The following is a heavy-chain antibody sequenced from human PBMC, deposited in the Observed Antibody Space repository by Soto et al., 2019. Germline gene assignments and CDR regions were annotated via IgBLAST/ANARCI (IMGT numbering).Heavy chain of an antibody. J-gene: IGHJ4*02. Sequence: SETLSLTCTVSGGSISSSSYYWGWIRQPPGKGLEWIGSIYYSGSTYYNPSLKSRVTISVDTSKNQFSLKLSSVTAADTAVYYCARLVVVAATDPFDYWGQGTLVTVSS. D-gene: IGHD2-15*01. V-gene: IGHV4-39*01. CDR2: IYYSGST. CDR1: GGSISSSSYY. CDR3: ARLVVVAATDPFDY.